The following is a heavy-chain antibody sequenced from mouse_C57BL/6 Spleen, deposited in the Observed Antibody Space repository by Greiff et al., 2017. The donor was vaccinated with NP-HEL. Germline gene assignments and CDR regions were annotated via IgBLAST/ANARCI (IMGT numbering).Heavy chain of an antibody. J-gene: IGHJ2*01. CDR3: ARRGIKTALDY. CDR1: GFTFSSYG. Sequence: EVNVVESGGDLVKPGGSLKLSCAASGFTFSSYGMSWVRQTPDKRLEWVATISSGGSYTYYPDSVKGRFTISRDNAKNTLYLQMSSLKSEDTAMYYCARRGIKTALDYWGQGTTLTVSS. D-gene: IGHD2-4*01. CDR2: ISSGGSYT. V-gene: IGHV5-6*02.